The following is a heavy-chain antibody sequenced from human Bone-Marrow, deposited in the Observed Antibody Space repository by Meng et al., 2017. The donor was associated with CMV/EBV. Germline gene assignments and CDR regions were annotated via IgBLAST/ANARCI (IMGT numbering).Heavy chain of an antibody. Sequence: GESLKISCAASGFTFSSYGMHWVRQAPGKGLEWVAVIWYDGSNKYYADSVKGRFTISRDNSKNTLYLQMNSLRAEDTAVYYCAKADLRAVGWFDPWGQGTLVTVSS. CDR3: AKADLRAVGWFDP. J-gene: IGHJ5*02. CDR2: IWYDGSNK. V-gene: IGHV3-33*06. CDR1: GFTFSSYG.